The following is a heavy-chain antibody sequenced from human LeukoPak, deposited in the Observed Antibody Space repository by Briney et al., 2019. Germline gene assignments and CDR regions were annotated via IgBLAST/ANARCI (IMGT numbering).Heavy chain of an antibody. CDR1: GFTVSSDY. D-gene: IGHD1-26*01. Sequence: GGSLRLSCAASGFTVSSDYMSWVRQAPGRGLEWVSIIYTSGTTYYADSVKGRFTISRDNSKNTLYLQMNSLRAEDTAVYYCARGGSYFFSVDYWGQGTLVTVSS. CDR3: ARGGSYFFSVDY. J-gene: IGHJ4*02. CDR2: IYTSGTT. V-gene: IGHV3-53*01.